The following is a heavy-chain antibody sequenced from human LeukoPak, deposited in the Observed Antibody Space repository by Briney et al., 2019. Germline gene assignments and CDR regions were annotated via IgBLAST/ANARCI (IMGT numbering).Heavy chain of an antibody. J-gene: IGHJ3*02. V-gene: IGHV1-69*04. CDR2: IIPILGIA. Sequence: SVKVSCKASGGTFSSYAISWVRQAPGQGLEWMGRIIPILGIANYAQKFQGRVTITTDKSTSTAYMELSSLRSEDTAVYYCARGLDSSGWYIAFDIWGQGTMVTVSS. CDR1: GGTFSSYA. CDR3: ARGLDSSGWYIAFDI. D-gene: IGHD6-19*01.